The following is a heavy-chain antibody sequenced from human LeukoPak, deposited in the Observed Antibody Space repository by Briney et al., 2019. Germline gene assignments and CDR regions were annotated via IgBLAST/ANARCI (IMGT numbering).Heavy chain of an antibody. J-gene: IGHJ4*02. CDR1: GGTFSSYA. D-gene: IGHD3-22*01. V-gene: IGHV1-69*04. CDR3: ARGVVHYYGSSGYYGY. CDR2: IIPILGIA. Sequence: SVKVSCKASGGTFSSYAISWVRQAPGQGLEWMGRIIPILGIANYAQKFQGRVTITADKSTSTAYMELSSLRSEDTAVYYCARGVVHYYGSSGYYGYWGQGTLVTVSS.